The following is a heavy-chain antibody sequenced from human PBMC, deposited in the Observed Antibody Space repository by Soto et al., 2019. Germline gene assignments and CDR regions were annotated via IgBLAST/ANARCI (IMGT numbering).Heavy chain of an antibody. CDR1: GFTFRNAW. CDR2: IKSKTVGGTT. D-gene: IGHD2-8*02. CDR3: TPETENGEGPWCDFDN. J-gene: IGHJ3*02. Sequence: GGSLRLSCGASGFTFRNAWMSWVRQAPGKGLEWVGRIKSKTVGGTTDYAAPVKVRFTISRDESKNTLYLQMNSLTTEDTAQYYCTPETENGEGPWCDFDNWGQGTMVTVSS. V-gene: IGHV3-15*01.